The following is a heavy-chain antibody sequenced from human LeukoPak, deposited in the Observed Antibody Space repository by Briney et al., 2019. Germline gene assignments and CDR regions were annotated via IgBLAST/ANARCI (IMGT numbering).Heavy chain of an antibody. Sequence: SVKVSCKASGGTFSSYAISWVRQAPGQGLEWVGGINPIFGTANYAQKFQGRVTITADESTSTAYMELSSLRSEDTAVYYCASVTNYYYDSSGYYDYWGQGTLVTVAS. CDR1: GGTFSSYA. J-gene: IGHJ4*02. V-gene: IGHV1-69*13. D-gene: IGHD3-22*01. CDR2: INPIFGTA. CDR3: ASVTNYYYDSSGYYDY.